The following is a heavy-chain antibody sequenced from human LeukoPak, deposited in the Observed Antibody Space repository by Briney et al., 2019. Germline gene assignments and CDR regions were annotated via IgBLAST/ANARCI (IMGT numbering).Heavy chain of an antibody. J-gene: IGHJ4*02. CDR2: IYHSGST. CDR1: GGSISSSNW. D-gene: IGHD3-10*01. V-gene: IGHV4-4*02. CDR3: ARVMRFGGSGSYFFDY. Sequence: SETLSLTCAVSGGSISSSNWWSWVRQPPGKGLEWIGEIYHSGSTNYNPSLKSRVTISVDKSKNQFSLKLSSVTAADTAVYYCARVMRFGGSGSYFFDYWGQGTLVTVSS.